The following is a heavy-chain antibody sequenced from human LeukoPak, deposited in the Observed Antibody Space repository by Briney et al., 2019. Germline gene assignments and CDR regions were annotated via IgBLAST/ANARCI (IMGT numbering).Heavy chain of an antibody. D-gene: IGHD6-19*01. Sequence: PGGSLRLSCAASGFTFSSYAMSWVRQAPGRGLERVSAISGGGGTTYYADPVKGRFTISRDNSKNTLYLQMNSLRVEDTAVYYCAKGSVGSGWFWGQGTLVTVSS. CDR2: ISGGGGTT. V-gene: IGHV3-23*01. CDR3: AKGSVGSGWF. CDR1: GFTFSSYA. J-gene: IGHJ4*02.